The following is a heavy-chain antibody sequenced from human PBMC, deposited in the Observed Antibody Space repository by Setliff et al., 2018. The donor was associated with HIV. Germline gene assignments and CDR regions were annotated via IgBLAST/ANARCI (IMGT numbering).Heavy chain of an antibody. CDR2: FDPGNGDT. J-gene: IGHJ4*02. V-gene: IGHV1-24*01. Sequence: ASVKVSCKVSGFTLTELSIHWVRQAPGKGLEWMANFDPGNGDTKYSQKFQDRVTLTSDMSANTVYMDLTTLRSEDTAVYYCASPMFYDGKVVWGQGTPVTVLL. D-gene: IGHD3-22*01. CDR1: GFTLTELS. CDR3: ASPMFYDGKVV.